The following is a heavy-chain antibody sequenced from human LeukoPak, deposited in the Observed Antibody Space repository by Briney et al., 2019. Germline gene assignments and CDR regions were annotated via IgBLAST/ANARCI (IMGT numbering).Heavy chain of an antibody. J-gene: IGHJ6*03. V-gene: IGHV1-2*02. CDR3: ARLTYYYGSGSYYKPFYYYYYMDV. D-gene: IGHD3-10*01. Sequence: ASVKVSCKPSGYTFTVYYIHWVRQAPRQGLEWMGWINPTSGATNYAPKFQGRVTMTRDTSISTAYMELSRLRSDDTAVYYCARLTYYYGSGSYYKPFYYYYYMDVWGKGTTVTVSS. CDR2: INPTSGAT. CDR1: GYTFTVYY.